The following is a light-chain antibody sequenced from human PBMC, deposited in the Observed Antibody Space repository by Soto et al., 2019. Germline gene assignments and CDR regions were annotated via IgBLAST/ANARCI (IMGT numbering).Light chain of an antibody. J-gene: IGKJ3*01. CDR3: QQYGRSLFT. CDR2: GTS. Sequence: EIVLTQSPGTLSLSPGERATLSCRASQSVSSKYLAWYQQKPGQAPRVLIYGTSIRASGVPERFSGGGSGTEFTRTITRLEPEDFAVYYCQQYGRSLFTFGPGTKVDFK. CDR1: QSVSSKY. V-gene: IGKV3-20*01.